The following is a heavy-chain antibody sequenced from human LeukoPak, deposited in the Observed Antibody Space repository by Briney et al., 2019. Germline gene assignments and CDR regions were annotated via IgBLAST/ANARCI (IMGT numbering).Heavy chain of an antibody. V-gene: IGHV4-39*01. CDR2: IYYSGST. J-gene: IGHJ6*03. D-gene: IGHD4-23*01. CDR3: ASFHGGNLLRPYYYYMDV. Sequence: SETLSLTCTVSGGSISSSSYYWGWIRQPPGKGLEWIGSIYYSGSTYYNPSLKSRVTISVDTSKNQFSLKLRSVTAADTAVYYCASFHGGNLLRPYYYYMDVWGKGTTVTVSS. CDR1: GGSISSSSYY.